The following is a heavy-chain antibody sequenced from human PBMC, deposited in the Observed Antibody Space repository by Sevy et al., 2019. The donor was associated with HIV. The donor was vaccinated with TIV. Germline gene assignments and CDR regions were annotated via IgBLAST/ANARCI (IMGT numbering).Heavy chain of an antibody. Sequence: GGSLRLSCKASGFIFSNYSMNWVRQAPGKGLEWVSFISFSGDDIYYADSVKGRFTISRDNAKNSLYLQMHSLRAEDTAVYYCARDPSRLRGYSYNNWFDPWGQGTLVTVSS. J-gene: IGHJ5*02. D-gene: IGHD5-18*01. V-gene: IGHV3-21*01. CDR3: ARDPSRLRGYSYNNWFDP. CDR2: ISFSGDDI. CDR1: GFIFSNYS.